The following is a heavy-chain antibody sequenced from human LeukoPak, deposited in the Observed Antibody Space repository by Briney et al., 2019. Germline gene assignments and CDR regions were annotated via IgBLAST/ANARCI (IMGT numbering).Heavy chain of an antibody. J-gene: IGHJ1*01. D-gene: IGHD6-13*01. CDR1: GFTFNDYA. CDR2: ISWDSGNT. V-gene: IGHV3-43D*03. CDR3: AKGPGAAVGKRYIQH. Sequence: GGSLRLSCAASGFTFNDYAMHWVRQAPGKGLEWVSLISWDSGNTYYADSVKGRFTISRDNSKNSLSLQMNSLRAEDTALYYCAKGPGAAVGKRYIQHWGQGSLVTVSS.